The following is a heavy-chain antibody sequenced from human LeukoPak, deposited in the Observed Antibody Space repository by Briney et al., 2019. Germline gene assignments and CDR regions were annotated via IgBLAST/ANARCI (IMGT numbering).Heavy chain of an antibody. CDR1: GGTFSSYA. CDR2: IFPIFGTA. V-gene: IGHV1-69*05. D-gene: IGHD2-2*02. J-gene: IGHJ6*03. Sequence: SVKVSCKASGGTFSSYAISWVRQAPGQGLEWMGGIFPIFGTANYAQKFQGRVTITTGESTSTAYMELSSLRSEDTAVYYCASHRGYCSSTSCYRGDYYYYYYMDVWGKGTTVTVSS. CDR3: ASHRGYCSSTSCYRGDYYYYYYMDV.